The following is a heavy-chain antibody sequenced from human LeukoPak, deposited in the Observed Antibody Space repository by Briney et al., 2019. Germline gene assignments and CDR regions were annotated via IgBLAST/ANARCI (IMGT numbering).Heavy chain of an antibody. D-gene: IGHD4-17*01. CDR1: GFTFSNYW. V-gene: IGHV3-7*05. Sequence: GGSLRLSCAASGFTFSNYWMNWVRQAPGKGLEWVAIIKEDGSENYYVDSVKGRFTITRDNAKNSLYLQMNSLRAEDMAVYYCARDQGSDYLNIYDWGEGTLVTVSS. J-gene: IGHJ4*02. CDR3: ARDQGSDYLNIYD. CDR2: IKEDGSEN.